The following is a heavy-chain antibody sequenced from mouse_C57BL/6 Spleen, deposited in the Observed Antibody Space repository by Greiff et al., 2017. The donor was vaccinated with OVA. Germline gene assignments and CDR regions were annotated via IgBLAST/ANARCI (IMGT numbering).Heavy chain of an antibody. CDR3: ARGVLGSYWDFDV. CDR1: GFTFSSYT. D-gene: IGHD1-1*01. J-gene: IGHJ1*03. V-gene: IGHV5-9*01. CDR2: ISGGGGNT. Sequence: EVQVVESGGGLVKPGGSLKLSCAASGFTFSSYTMSWVRQTPEQRLEWVATISGGGGNTYYPDSVKGRFTISKDNAKNTLYLQMSSLRSEDTALYYCARGVLGSYWDFDVWGTGTTVTVSS.